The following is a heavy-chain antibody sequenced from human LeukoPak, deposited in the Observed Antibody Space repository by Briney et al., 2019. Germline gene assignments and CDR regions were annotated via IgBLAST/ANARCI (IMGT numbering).Heavy chain of an antibody. J-gene: IGHJ4*02. CDR3: ARKTDSGGQGDY. CDR2: IYSGGNT. V-gene: IGHV3-66*01. Sequence: GGSLRLSCAASGFTFSSYGMSWVRQAPGKGLECVSVIYSGGNTYYTDSVKGRFTISRDNSKNTLYLQMNSLRAEDTAVYYCARKTDSGGQGDYWGPGTLVTVSS. CDR1: GFTFSSYG. D-gene: IGHD3-22*01.